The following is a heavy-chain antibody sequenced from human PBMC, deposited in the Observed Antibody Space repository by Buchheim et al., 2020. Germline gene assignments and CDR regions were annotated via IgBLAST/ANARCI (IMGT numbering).Heavy chain of an antibody. J-gene: IGHJ4*02. Sequence: QLQLQESGPGLVKPSETLSLTCTVSGGSVTITTDYWGWVRQPPGKGLEWIGSISRGGTAYNPSLKSRVTISADTSKHQLSLRLTSVTATDTAVYYCAGYTSGTMFDYWGQGTL. CDR3: AGYTSGTMFDY. CDR1: GGSVTITTDY. V-gene: IGHV4-39*01. CDR2: ISRGGT. D-gene: IGHD1-26*01.